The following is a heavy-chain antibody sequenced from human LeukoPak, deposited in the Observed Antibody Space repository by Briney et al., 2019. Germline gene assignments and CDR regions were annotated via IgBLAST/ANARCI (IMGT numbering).Heavy chain of an antibody. V-gene: IGHV1-69*05. Sequence: ASVKVSCKASGGTFSSYAISWVRQAPGQGLEWMGGIIPIFGTANYAQKFQGRVTITTDESTSTAYMELSSLRSVDTAVYYCARGLDERYYYDSSGYGDAFDIWGQGTMVTVSS. D-gene: IGHD3-22*01. J-gene: IGHJ3*02. CDR3: ARGLDERYYYDSSGYGDAFDI. CDR1: GGTFSSYA. CDR2: IIPIFGTA.